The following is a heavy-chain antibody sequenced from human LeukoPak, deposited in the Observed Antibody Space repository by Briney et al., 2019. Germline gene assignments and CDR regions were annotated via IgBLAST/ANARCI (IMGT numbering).Heavy chain of an antibody. V-gene: IGHV4-59*01. Sequence: PSETLSLTCAVSGASISDSCWSWIRQPPGKGLEWIGYIHYTGSTMYNPSLKSRVTISVDTSKNHFSLELTSVTAADTAVYYCARTGTNGGYWGQGTLVTVSS. CDR1: GASISDSC. CDR2: IHYTGST. J-gene: IGHJ4*02. D-gene: IGHD1-7*01. CDR3: ARTGTNGGY.